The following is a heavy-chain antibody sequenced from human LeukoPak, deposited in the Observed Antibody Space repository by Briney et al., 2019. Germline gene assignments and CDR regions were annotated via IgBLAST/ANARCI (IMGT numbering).Heavy chain of an antibody. CDR2: ISGSAHKI. CDR3: VNGYTYGQY. J-gene: IGHJ4*02. D-gene: IGHD5-18*01. V-gene: IGHV3-23*01. CDR1: GFTFSDYA. Sequence: GGSLRLSCVVSGFTFSDYAMSWVRQAPEKGLDWVSVISGSAHKIRYADSVKGRFTISRDNAKNTLYLQMNSLRAEDTAVYFCVNGYTYGQYWGQGTLVTVSS.